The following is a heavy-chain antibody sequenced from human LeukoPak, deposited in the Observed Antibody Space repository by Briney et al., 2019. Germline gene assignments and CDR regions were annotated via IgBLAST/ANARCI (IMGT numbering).Heavy chain of an antibody. CDR1: GFTFSSYS. CDR3: AKDSGFGLNGFDP. D-gene: IGHD3-16*01. J-gene: IGHJ5*02. V-gene: IGHV3-21*01. CDR2: ISSSSSYI. Sequence: GGSLRLSCAASGFTFSSYSMNWVRQAPGKGLEWVSSISSSSSYIYYADSVKGRFTISRDNAKNSLYLQMNSLRAEDTAVYYCAKDSGFGLNGFDPWGQGTLVTVSS.